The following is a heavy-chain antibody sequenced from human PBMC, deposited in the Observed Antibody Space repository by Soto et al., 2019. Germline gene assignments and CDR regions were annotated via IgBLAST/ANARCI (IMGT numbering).Heavy chain of an antibody. Sequence: GGSLRLSCAASGFTFSSYGMHWVRQAPGKGLEWVAVIWYDGSNKYYADSVKGRFTISRDNSKNTLYLQMNSLRAEDTAVYYCARENSGEYQLLRIAKGYYYYYYMDVWGKGTTVTVSS. J-gene: IGHJ6*03. CDR1: GFTFSSYG. V-gene: IGHV3-33*01. CDR3: ARENSGEYQLLRIAKGYYYYYYMDV. CDR2: IWYDGSNK. D-gene: IGHD2-2*01.